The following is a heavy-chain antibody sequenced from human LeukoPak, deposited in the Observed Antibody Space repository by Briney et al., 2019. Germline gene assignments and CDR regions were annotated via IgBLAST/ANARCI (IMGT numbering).Heavy chain of an antibody. J-gene: IGHJ6*03. CDR3: ARGWCSSTSCLVPYYYYYYMDV. CDR1: GFTFSSYA. Sequence: GGSLRLSCAASGFTFSSYAMHWVRQAPGKGLEYVSAISSNGGSTYYANSVKGRFTISRDNSKNTLYLQMGSLRAEDMAVYYCARGWCSSTSCLVPYYYYYYMDVWGKGTTVTVSS. D-gene: IGHD2-2*01. V-gene: IGHV3-64*01. CDR2: ISSNGGST.